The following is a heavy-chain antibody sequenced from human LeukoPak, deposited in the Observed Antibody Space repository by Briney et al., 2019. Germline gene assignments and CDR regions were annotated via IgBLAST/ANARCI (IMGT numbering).Heavy chain of an antibody. V-gene: IGHV1-8*01. D-gene: IGHD6-13*01. Sequence: KVSCKASGYTFTSYDINWVRQATGQGLEWMGWMNPNSGNTGYAQKFQGRVTMTRNTSISTAYMELSSLRSEDTAVYYCARGVAAAGTGDYWGQGTRVTVSS. CDR3: ARGVAAAGTGDY. CDR2: MNPNSGNT. J-gene: IGHJ4*02. CDR1: GYTFTSYD.